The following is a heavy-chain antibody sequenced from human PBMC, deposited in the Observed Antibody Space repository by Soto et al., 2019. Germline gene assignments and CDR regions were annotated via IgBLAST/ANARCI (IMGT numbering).Heavy chain of an antibody. CDR1: GFTFDDYG. Sequence: EVQLGESGGGVVRPGGSLRLSCAASGFTFDDYGISWVRQASGKGLEWVSGINWNGGSTGYADSVKGRFTISRDNAKNSLYLQMNSLRAEDTALYYCARDRLTFGGVIAPIDYWGQGPLVTVAT. V-gene: IGHV3-20*04. CDR2: INWNGGST. J-gene: IGHJ4*02. CDR3: ARDRLTFGGVIAPIDY. D-gene: IGHD3-16*02.